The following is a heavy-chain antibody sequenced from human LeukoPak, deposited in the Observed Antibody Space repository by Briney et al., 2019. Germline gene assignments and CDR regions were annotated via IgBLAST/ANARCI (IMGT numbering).Heavy chain of an antibody. CDR1: GFTFSSYD. D-gene: IGHD3-22*01. CDR3: AKAGAMILQHYFDY. CDR2: IRYDGSNK. Sequence: PGGSLRLSCAASGFTFSSYDMYWVRQAPGKGLEWVTFIRYDGSNKYCADSVKGRFTISRDNSKNTLYLHMNSLRPEDTALYYCAKAGAMILQHYFDYWGQGTLVTVSS. V-gene: IGHV3-30*02. J-gene: IGHJ4*02.